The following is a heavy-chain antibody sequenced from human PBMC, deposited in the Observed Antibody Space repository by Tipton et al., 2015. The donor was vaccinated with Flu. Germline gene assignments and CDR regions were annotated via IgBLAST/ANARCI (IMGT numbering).Heavy chain of an antibody. D-gene: IGHD2-2*02. V-gene: IGHV4-4*07. CDR3: ATIRRWHLTN. J-gene: IGHJ4*02. CDR2: IWTSSSA. CDR1: GASINTYY. Sequence: TLSLTCNVSGASINTYYWTWVRQSAGKGLEWIGRIWTSSSAHYNPSFESRLSISLDTSQNQLFLKLSSVTAADTAMYYCATIRRWHLTNWGQGTLVTVSS.